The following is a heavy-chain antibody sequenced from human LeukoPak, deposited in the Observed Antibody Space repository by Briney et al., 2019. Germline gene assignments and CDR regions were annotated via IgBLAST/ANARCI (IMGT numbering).Heavy chain of an antibody. CDR1: GGTFSSYA. CDR2: IIPIFGTA. J-gene: IGHJ5*02. V-gene: IGHV1-69*06. Sequence: SVKVSCKASGGTFSSYAISWVRQAPGQGLEWMGGIIPIFGTANYAQKFQGRVTITADKSTSTAYMELSSLRSEDTAVYYCARGPPGTTWWFDPWGQGTLVTVSS. CDR3: ARGPPGTTWWFDP. D-gene: IGHD1-1*01.